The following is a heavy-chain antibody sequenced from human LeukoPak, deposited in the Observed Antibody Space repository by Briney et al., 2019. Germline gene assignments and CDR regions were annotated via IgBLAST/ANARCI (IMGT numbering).Heavy chain of an antibody. J-gene: IGHJ4*02. V-gene: IGHV3-23*01. CDR1: GFTFSSYA. CDR2: ISASGGNI. CDR3: AKGLLSSSSSNPLGY. D-gene: IGHD6-6*01. Sequence: GGSLRLPCAASGFTFSSYAMSCVRQAPGKGLEWVSTISASGGNIYYADSVKGRFTISRDNSKNTLFLQMNSLRAEDTAVYYCAKGLLSSSSSNPLGYWGQGTLVTVSS.